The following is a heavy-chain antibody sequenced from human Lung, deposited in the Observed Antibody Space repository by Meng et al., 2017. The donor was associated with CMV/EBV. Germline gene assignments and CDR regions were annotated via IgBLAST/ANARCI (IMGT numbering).Heavy chain of an antibody. CDR3: ARDGGKYCSSTSCKSKYYYYGMDV. Sequence: SXTLSLXCTVSGGSISSSSYYWGWIRQPPGKGLEWIGSIYYSGSTYYNPSLKSRVTISVDTSKNQFSLKLSSVTAADTAVYYCARDGGKYCSSTSCKSKYYYYGMDVWGQGXTVTVSS. V-gene: IGHV4-39*07. D-gene: IGHD2-2*01. CDR1: GGSISSSSYY. J-gene: IGHJ6*02. CDR2: IYYSGST.